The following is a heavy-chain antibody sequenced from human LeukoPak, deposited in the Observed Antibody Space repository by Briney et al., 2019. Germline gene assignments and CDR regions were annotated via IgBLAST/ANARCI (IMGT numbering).Heavy chain of an antibody. D-gene: IGHD2-2*01. CDR2: MNPNSGNT. V-gene: IGHV1-8*01. CDR1: GYTFTSYD. CDR3: ARVGEIYCSSTSCFAGFAP. Sequence: ASVKVSCKASGYTFTSYDINWVRQATGQGLEWMGWMNPNSGNTGYAQKFQGRVTMTRNTSISTAYMELSSLRSEDTAVYYCARVGEIYCSSTSCFAGFAPWGQGTLVTVSS. J-gene: IGHJ5*02.